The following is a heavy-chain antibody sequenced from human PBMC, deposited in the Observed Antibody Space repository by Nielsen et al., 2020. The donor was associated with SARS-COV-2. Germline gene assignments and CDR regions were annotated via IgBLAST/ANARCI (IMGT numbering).Heavy chain of an antibody. V-gene: IGHV3-23*01. D-gene: IGHD6-25*01. CDR3: AKDGGAALFDY. CDR1: GFTFSSFG. CDR2: ISASGSNT. Sequence: GGSLRLSCAASGFTFSSFGMSWVRQAPGKGLEWVSAISASGSNTFYTDSVKGRFTISRDNSKNTLYLQMNSLRAEDTAVYYCAKDGGAALFDYWGQGTLVTVSS. J-gene: IGHJ4*02.